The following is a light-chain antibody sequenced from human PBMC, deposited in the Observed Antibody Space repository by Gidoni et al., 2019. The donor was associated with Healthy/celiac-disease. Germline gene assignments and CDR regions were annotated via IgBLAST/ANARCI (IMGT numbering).Light chain of an antibody. CDR2: AAY. CDR1: QSISSY. CDR3: QQSYSTPPIT. J-gene: IGKJ5*01. V-gene: IGKV1-39*01. Sequence: DIQMTQSQSSLSASVGDRVTITCRASQSISSYLNWYQQKPGKAPKLLIYAAYSLQSGVPSRLSGSGSGTDFTLTISSLQPEDFATDYCQQSYSTPPITFGQGTRLEIK.